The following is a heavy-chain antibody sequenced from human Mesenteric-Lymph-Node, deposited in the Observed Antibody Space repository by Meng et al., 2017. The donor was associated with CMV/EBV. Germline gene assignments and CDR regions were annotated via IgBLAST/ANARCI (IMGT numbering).Heavy chain of an antibody. D-gene: IGHD3-9*01. Sequence: QVPVHQWGAGRLKPSETLSVTCAVYGGSFSGYYWNWIRQSPEKGLEWIGEINHSGSTTYNPSFTSRIIISVDTSTNQISLNMSSVTAADTAVYYCARGSSYDILTGYFDYWGQGALVTVSS. CDR3: ARGSSYDILTGYFDY. J-gene: IGHJ4*02. CDR1: GGSFSGYY. CDR2: INHSGST. V-gene: IGHV4-34*01.